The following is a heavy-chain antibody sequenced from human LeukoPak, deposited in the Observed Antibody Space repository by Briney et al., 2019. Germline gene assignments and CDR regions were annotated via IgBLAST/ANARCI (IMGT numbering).Heavy chain of an antibody. CDR2: ISYDGSNK. Sequence: GGFLRLSCAASGFTFSSYAMHWVRQAPGKGLEWVAVISYDGSNKYYADSVKGRFTISRDNSKNTLYLQMNSLRAEDTAVYYCARGGSGYYLYYFDYWGQGTLVTVSS. V-gene: IGHV3-30-3*01. CDR1: GFTFSSYA. J-gene: IGHJ4*02. CDR3: ARGGSGYYLYYFDY. D-gene: IGHD3-22*01.